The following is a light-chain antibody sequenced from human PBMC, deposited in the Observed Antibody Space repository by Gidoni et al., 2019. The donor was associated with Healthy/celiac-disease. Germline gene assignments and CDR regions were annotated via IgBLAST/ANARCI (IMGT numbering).Light chain of an antibody. CDR2: AAS. V-gene: IGKV1-39*01. J-gene: IGKJ4*01. CDR3: QQSYSTPRLT. CDR1: QSITSY. Sequence: DIQMTQSPYSLSASVGDRDTITCRASQSITSYLNWYQQKPGKAPKLLIYAASSLQSGVPSRFSGSGSGTDFTLTISSLQPEDFATYYCQQSYSTPRLTFGGGTKVEIK.